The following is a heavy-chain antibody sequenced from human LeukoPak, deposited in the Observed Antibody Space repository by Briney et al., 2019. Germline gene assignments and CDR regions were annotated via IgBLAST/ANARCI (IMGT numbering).Heavy chain of an antibody. CDR1: GGSISSHY. Sequence: PSETLSLTCTVSGGSISSHYLSWIRQPAGKGLEWIGRMYTSGSANYSPSLKSRVTMSVDTSKKQISLKLSSVTAADTALYYCARDKEECYANLDPRGQVILVTVSS. D-gene: IGHD2-2*01. J-gene: IGHJ5*02. CDR3: ARDKEECYANLDP. CDR2: MYTSGSA. V-gene: IGHV4-4*07.